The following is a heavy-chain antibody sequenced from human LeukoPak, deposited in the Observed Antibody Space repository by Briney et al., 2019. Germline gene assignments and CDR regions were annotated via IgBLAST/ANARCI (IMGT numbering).Heavy chain of an antibody. CDR1: GGSISSYY. D-gene: IGHD2-15*01. V-gene: IGHV4-4*07. CDR3: ARDIGYCSGGSCYSMGGNWFDP. CDR2: IYTSGST. Sequence: SETLSLTCTVSGGSISSYYLSLIRQPAGKGLEWIGRIYTSGSTNYNPSLKSRVTMSVDTSKNQFSLKLSSVTSADTAVYYCARDIGYCSGGSCYSMGGNWFDPWGQGTLVTVSS. J-gene: IGHJ5*02.